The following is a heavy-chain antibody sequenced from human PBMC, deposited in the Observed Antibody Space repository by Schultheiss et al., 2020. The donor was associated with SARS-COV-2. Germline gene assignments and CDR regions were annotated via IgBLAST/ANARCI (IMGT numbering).Heavy chain of an antibody. CDR1: GGSFSGFY. V-gene: IGHV4-34*01. CDR2: IYYSGST. CDR3: ARGTVLDTYFDS. Sequence: SETLSLTCAVYGGSFSGFYWGWIRQPPGKGLEWIGYIYYSGSTHYNPSFKSRVSVSVDTSKNQISLSLTSVTAADTAVYYCARGTVLDTYFDSWGQGTLVTVSS. D-gene: IGHD1-1*01. J-gene: IGHJ4*02.